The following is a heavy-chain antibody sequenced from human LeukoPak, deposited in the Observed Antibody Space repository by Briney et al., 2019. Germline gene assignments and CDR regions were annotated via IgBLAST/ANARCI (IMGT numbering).Heavy chain of an antibody. Sequence: PGMSLRLSCAASGFTFSAYAMHWVRQAPGKGLEWVAIISYDGNIKYQADSVKGRFTISRDDSKNTLYLQMNSLRAEDTAVYYCARDRSANSRVYYFDYWGQGTLLTVSS. CDR3: ARDRSANSRVYYFDY. V-gene: IGHV3-30-3*01. J-gene: IGHJ4*02. CDR1: GFTFSAYA. CDR2: ISYDGNIK. D-gene: IGHD6-13*01.